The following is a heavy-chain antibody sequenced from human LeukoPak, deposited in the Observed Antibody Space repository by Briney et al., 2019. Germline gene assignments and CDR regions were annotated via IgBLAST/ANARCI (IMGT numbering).Heavy chain of an antibody. D-gene: IGHD2-2*01. CDR1: GGSVSSGSYY. V-gene: IGHV4-61*01. CDR3: ARESGDIVVVPAVYFDY. Sequence: PSETLPLTCTVSGGSVSSGSYYWSWIRQPPGKGLEWIGYIYYSGSTNYNPSLKSRVTISVDTSKNQFSLKLSSVTAADTAVYYCARESGDIVVVPAVYFDYWGQGTLVTVSS. CDR2: IYYSGST. J-gene: IGHJ4*02.